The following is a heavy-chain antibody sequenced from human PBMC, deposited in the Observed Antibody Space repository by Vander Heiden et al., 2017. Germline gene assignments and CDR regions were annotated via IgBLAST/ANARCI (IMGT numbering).Heavy chain of an antibody. CDR2: ISGSGGST. J-gene: IGHJ3*02. D-gene: IGHD3-10*01. V-gene: IGHV3-23*01. CDR3: AKDLVYYGRAQAFDI. CDR1: AFTFSRYA. Sequence: EVQLLESGGGSVQPGGSLRLSCPASAFTFSRYAMSWVRQAPGKGLEWVSAISGSGGSTYYADSVKGRFTISRDKSKNTLYLQMNSLRAEDTAVYYCAKDLVYYGRAQAFDIWGQGTMVTVSS.